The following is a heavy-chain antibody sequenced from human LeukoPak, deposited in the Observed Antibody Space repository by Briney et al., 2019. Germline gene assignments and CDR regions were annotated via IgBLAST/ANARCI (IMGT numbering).Heavy chain of an antibody. V-gene: IGHV1-2*06. CDR1: GYTFTGYH. D-gene: IGHD3-22*01. CDR3: ARDPPLNYYDTKISLDY. CDR2: INPYSGGT. Sequence: ASVKVSCKASGYTFTGYHIHWVRQAPGQGLEWMGRINPYSGGTNFAQKFQGRVTMTRDTSITTAYMDLSSLRSEDTAVYYCARDPPLNYYDTKISLDYWGQGTLVTVSS. J-gene: IGHJ4*02.